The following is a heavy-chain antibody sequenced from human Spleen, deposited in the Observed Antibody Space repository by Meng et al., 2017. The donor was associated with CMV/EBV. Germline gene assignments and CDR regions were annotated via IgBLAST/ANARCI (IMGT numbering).Heavy chain of an antibody. CDR3: ASFPPPGKQWLVTDY. J-gene: IGHJ4*02. CDR1: GGSISSSNW. Sequence: HLRDSGPGLVQPSGTLSLPCAVSGGSISSSNWGSWVRQPPGKGLEWIGEIYHSGSTNYNPSLKSRVTISVDKSKNQFSLKLSSVTAADTAVYYCASFPPPGKQWLVTDYWGQGTLVTVSS. CDR2: IYHSGST. D-gene: IGHD6-19*01. V-gene: IGHV4-4*02.